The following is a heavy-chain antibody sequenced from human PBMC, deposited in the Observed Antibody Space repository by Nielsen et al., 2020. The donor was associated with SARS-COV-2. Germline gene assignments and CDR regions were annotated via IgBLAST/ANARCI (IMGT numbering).Heavy chain of an antibody. CDR1: GGSFSGYY. Sequence: SETLSLTCAVYGGSFSGYYWSWIRQPPGKGLEWIGYIYYSGSTNYNPSLKSRVTISVDTSKNQFSLKLSSVTAADTAVYYCARHKVDTAMGPGDYYGMDVWGQGTTVTVSS. CDR2: IYYSGST. D-gene: IGHD5-18*01. J-gene: IGHJ6*02. V-gene: IGHV4-59*08. CDR3: ARHKVDTAMGPGDYYGMDV.